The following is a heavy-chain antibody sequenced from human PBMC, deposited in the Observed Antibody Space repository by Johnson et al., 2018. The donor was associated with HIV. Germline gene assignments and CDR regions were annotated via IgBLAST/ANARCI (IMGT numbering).Heavy chain of an antibody. CDR1: GFTFDDYA. Sequence: VQLVESGGGLVQPGRSLRLSCAASGFTFDDYAMHWVRQAPGKGLEWVSGISWNSGSIGYADSVKGRFTISRDNSKNTLYLQMNSLRAEDTAVYYCASSFYQQLRAFDIWGQGTMVTVSS. CDR2: ISWNSGSI. V-gene: IGHV3-9*01. D-gene: IGHD6-13*01. J-gene: IGHJ3*02. CDR3: ASSFYQQLRAFDI.